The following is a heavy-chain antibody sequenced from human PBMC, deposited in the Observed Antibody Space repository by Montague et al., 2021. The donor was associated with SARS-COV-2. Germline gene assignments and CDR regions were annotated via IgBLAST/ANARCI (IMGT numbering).Heavy chain of an antibody. V-gene: IGHV6-1*01. J-gene: IGHJ5*02. CDR2: TYYRSKWYV. CDR3: ARSKLLRSGYSSGWYGPGWFDP. CDR1: GDCVSSNSGA. Sequence: CAISGDCVSSNSGAWNWIRLSPSRGLEWLGRTYYRSKWYVDYAGSVRSRITINPDTSKNQFSLQMSSVTPDDTAVYYCARSKLLRSGYSSGWYGPGWFDPWGQGTPVTVSS. D-gene: IGHD6-19*01.